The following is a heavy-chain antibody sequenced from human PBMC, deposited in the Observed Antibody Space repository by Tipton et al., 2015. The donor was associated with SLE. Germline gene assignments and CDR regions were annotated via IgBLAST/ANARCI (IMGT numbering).Heavy chain of an antibody. J-gene: IGHJ4*02. CDR3: TRSGVQRWFTLLDY. D-gene: IGHD5-18*01. Sequence: QVQLVQSGPEVKKPGASVKVSCKASGYTFTSYYMHWVRQAPGQGLEWMGIINPSGGSTSYAQKFQGRVTMTRDTSTSTVYMELSSLRSDDTSVYYCTRSGVQRWFTLLDYLGQGTLGTVSS. CDR1: GYTFTSYY. CDR2: INPSGGST. V-gene: IGHV1-46*01.